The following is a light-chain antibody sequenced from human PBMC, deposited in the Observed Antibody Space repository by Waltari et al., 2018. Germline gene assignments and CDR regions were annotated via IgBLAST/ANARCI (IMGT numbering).Light chain of an antibody. CDR1: RNLLYSPNNKNY. CDR2: WAS. V-gene: IGKV4-1*01. CDR3: QQYYANPRT. J-gene: IGKJ1*01. Sequence: DYVMTQSPDSVAVSLGERATINCKSSRNLLYSPNNKNYLAWFQQKAGQPPKLLIYWASSRESGVPDRFSGRGSGSDFTLTISSLQAGDGAVYYCQQYYANPRTFGQGTRVEIK.